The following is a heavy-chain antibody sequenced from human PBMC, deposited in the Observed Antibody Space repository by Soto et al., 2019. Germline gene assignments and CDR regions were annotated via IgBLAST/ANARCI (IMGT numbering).Heavy chain of an antibody. J-gene: IGHJ6*02. D-gene: IGHD1-26*01. Sequence: GASVKVSCKASGGTFSSYAISWVRQAPGQGLEWMGGIIPIFGTVNYAQKFQGRVTITADESTSTAYMELSSLRSEDTAVYYCAGGIDRPPGVSGSVLWYNGMDVWGQ. CDR3: AGGIDRPPGVSGSVLWYNGMDV. V-gene: IGHV1-69*13. CDR2: IIPIFGTV. CDR1: GGTFSSYA.